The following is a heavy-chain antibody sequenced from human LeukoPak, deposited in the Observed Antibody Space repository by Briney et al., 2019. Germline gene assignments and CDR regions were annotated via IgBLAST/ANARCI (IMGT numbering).Heavy chain of an antibody. Sequence: PGGSLRLSCAASGFTFDDYGMSWVRQALGKGLEWVSGINWNGGSTGYADSVKGRFTISRDNAKNSLYLQMNSLRAEDTAVYYCARDPLSLSGRSFSTRPDYWGQGTLVTVSS. D-gene: IGHD3-10*01. CDR1: GFTFDDYG. CDR2: INWNGGST. J-gene: IGHJ4*02. V-gene: IGHV3-20*04. CDR3: ARDPLSLSGRSFSTRPDY.